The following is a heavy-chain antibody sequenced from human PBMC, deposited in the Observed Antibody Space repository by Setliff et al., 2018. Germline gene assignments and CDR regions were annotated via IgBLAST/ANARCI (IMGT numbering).Heavy chain of an antibody. V-gene: IGHV1-18*01. D-gene: IGHD3-22*01. Sequence: ASVKVSCKASGYTFTNYGITWVRQAPGRGLEWMGWINNYSFKTTYAQKFLDRVTITTDTSATIAYMESGSLRSDDTAVYYCARINFYVSSGYYYAPELWGQGTLVTVSS. CDR2: INNYSFKT. CDR3: ARINFYVSSGYYYAPEL. J-gene: IGHJ4*02. CDR1: GYTFTNYG.